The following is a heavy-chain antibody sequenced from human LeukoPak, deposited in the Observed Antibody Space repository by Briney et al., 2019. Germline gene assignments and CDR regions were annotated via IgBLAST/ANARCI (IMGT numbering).Heavy chain of an antibody. J-gene: IGHJ5*02. Sequence: SETLSLTCTVSGDSISSSSYYWGWIRQPPGKGLEWIGNIYYNGNSYYNPSLKSRVTISIDTSKNQFSLNLNSVTAADTAVYYCARRMIAIRFDPWGRGTLVTVSS. D-gene: IGHD3-22*01. V-gene: IGHV4-39*01. CDR1: GDSISSSSYY. CDR3: ARRMIAIRFDP. CDR2: IYYNGNS.